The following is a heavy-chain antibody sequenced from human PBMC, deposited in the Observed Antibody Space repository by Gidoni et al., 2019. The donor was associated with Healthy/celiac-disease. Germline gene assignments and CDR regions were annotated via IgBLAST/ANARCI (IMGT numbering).Heavy chain of an antibody. CDR2: ISYDGSNK. CDR3: AKGPEDTAMGYFDY. CDR1: GFPFSSYG. D-gene: IGHD5-18*01. V-gene: IGHV3-30*18. J-gene: IGHJ4*02. Sequence: QVQLVESGGGVVQPGRSLRLSCAASGFPFSSYGMHWVRQDPGKGLEWVAVISYDGSNKYYADSVKGRFTISRDNSKNTLYLQMNSLRAEDTAVYYCAKGPEDTAMGYFDYWGQGTLVTVSS.